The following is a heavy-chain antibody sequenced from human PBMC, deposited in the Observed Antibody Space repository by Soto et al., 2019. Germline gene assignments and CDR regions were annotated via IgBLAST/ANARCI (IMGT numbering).Heavy chain of an antibody. CDR3: ALVPGEGLWLNHYGMDV. CDR1: GFTFSSYA. D-gene: IGHD3-10*01. Sequence: QVQLVESGGGVVQPGRSLRLSCAASGFTFSSYAMHWVRQAPGKGLEWVAVISYDGSNKYYADSVKGRFTISRDNSKNXXYLQMNSLRAEDTAVYYCALVPGEGLWLNHYGMDVWGQGTTVTVSS. CDR2: ISYDGSNK. J-gene: IGHJ6*02. V-gene: IGHV3-30-3*01.